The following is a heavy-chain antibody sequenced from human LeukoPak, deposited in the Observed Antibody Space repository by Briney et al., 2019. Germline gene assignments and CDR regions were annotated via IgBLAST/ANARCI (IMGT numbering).Heavy chain of an antibody. D-gene: IGHD1-1*01. CDR3: ARVASRYLWFDP. Sequence: RASVKVSCKASGYTFTSYAMHWVRQAPGQRLEWMGWINAGNGNTKYSQKFQGRVTITRDTSASTAYMELSSLRSEDTAVYYCARVASRYLWFDPWGQGTLVTVSS. V-gene: IGHV1-3*01. CDR2: INAGNGNT. CDR1: GYTFTSYA. J-gene: IGHJ5*02.